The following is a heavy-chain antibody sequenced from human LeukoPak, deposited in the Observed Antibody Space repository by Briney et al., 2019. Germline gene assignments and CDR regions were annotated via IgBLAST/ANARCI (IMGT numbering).Heavy chain of an antibody. V-gene: IGHV4-34*01. Sequence: SETLSLTCAVYGGSFSGYYWSWIRQPPGKGLEWIGEINHSGSTNYNPSLKSRVTISVDTSKNQFSLKLSSVTAADTAVYYCARQNTIYCSSTSCYRFDYWGQGTLVNVSS. J-gene: IGHJ4*02. CDR1: GGSFSGYY. D-gene: IGHD2-2*02. CDR3: ARQNTIYCSSTSCYRFDY. CDR2: INHSGST.